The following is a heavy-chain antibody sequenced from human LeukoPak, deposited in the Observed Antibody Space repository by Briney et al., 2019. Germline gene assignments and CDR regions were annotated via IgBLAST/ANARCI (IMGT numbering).Heavy chain of an antibody. CDR3: ARGDSGSYWVGFDY. D-gene: IGHD1-26*01. V-gene: IGHV3-20*04. J-gene: IGHJ4*02. CDR2: INWNGGST. Sequence: GGSVKPSWPAYGFTLAILGMGWARHPPGRGRGWVLGINWNGGSTGYADSVKGRFTISRDNAKNSLYLQMNSLRAEDTALYYCARGDSGSYWVGFDYWGQGTLVTVSS. CDR1: GFTLAILG.